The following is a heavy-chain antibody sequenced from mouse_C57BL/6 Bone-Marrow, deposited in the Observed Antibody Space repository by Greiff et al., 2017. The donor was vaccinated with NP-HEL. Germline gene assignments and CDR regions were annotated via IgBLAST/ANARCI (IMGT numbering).Heavy chain of an antibody. V-gene: IGHV5-6*02. D-gene: IGHD1-1*01. J-gene: IGHJ2*01. CDR3: ARRGTVVATRGYYFDY. CDR2: ISSGGSYT. CDR1: GFTFSSYG. Sequence: EVKVVESGGDLVKPGGSLKLSCAASGFTFSSYGMSWVRQTPDKRLEWVATISSGGSYTYYPDSVKGRFTISRDNAKNTLYLQMSSLKSEDTAMYYCARRGTVVATRGYYFDYWGQGTTLTVSS.